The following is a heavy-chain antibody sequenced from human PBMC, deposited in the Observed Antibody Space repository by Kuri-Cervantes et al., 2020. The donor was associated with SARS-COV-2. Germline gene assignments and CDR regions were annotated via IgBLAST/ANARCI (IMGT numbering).Heavy chain of an antibody. D-gene: IGHD2-2*01. CDR3: ARHQLWGVLLIDIVVVPAATRSYYYYGMDV. CDR2: IYPSDSDT. V-gene: IGHV5-51*01. Sequence: GESLKISCKGSGYRFTSYWIGWVRQMPGKGLEWMGSIYPSDSDTRYSPSFQGQVTISADKSIFTAYLQWSGLKASDTAMYYCARHQLWGVLLIDIVVVPAATRSYYYYGMDVWGQGTTVTVSS. J-gene: IGHJ6*02. CDR1: GYRFTSYW.